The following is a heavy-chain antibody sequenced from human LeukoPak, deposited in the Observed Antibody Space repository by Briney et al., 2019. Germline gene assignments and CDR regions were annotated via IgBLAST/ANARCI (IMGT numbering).Heavy chain of an antibody. CDR1: GDSISRSTYY. D-gene: IGHD6-25*01. CDR3: ARSSGTGTFSY. V-gene: IGHV4-39*02. J-gene: IGHJ4*02. CDR2: VYYGRSP. Sequence: SETLSLTCTVSGDSISRSTYYWAWIRQPPGKGLEWIGSVYYGRSPYFNPSLESRATVSVDTSKNHFSLKMSSVTAADTAVYYCARSSGTGTFSYWGQGTLVTVSS.